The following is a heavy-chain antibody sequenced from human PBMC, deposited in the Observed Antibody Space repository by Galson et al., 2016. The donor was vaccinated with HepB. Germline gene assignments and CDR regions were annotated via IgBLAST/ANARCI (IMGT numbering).Heavy chain of an antibody. V-gene: IGHV3-21*01. CDR2: ISYSSSYI. D-gene: IGHD6-13*01. J-gene: IGHJ3*02. CDR1: GFSFSRYR. Sequence: SLRLSCAASGFSFSRYRMNWLRQGPGKGLEWVSSISYSSSYIYYTDSAKGRFTISRDNAENSLYLQMSSLRTEDTAVYYCARAAGGTFGALDIWGRGTMVTVSS. CDR3: ARAAGGTFGALDI.